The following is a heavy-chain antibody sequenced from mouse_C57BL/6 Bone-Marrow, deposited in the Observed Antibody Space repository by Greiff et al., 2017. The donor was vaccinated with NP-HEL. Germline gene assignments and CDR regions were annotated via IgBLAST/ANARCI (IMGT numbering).Heavy chain of an antibody. CDR3: ARRVYDYDRYFDV. CDR1: GFTFSDYG. CDR2: ISSGSSTI. V-gene: IGHV5-17*01. Sequence: EVMLVESGGGLVKPGGSLKLSCAASGFTFSDYGMHWVRQAPEKGLEWVAYISSGSSTIYYADTVKGRFTISRDNAKNTLFLQMTSLRSEDTAMYYCARRVYDYDRYFDVWGTGTTVTVSS. J-gene: IGHJ1*03. D-gene: IGHD2-4*01.